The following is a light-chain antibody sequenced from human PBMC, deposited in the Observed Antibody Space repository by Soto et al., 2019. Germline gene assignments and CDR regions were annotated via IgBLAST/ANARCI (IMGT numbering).Light chain of an antibody. Sequence: EIVLTQSPATLSLSPGERATLSCRASQSVSSYLAWYQQKPGQAPRLLIYDASNRATGIPARFSGSGSGTDFTLTISSLVPEDFAVYYCQQRSNWPMTFGQGTKLEIK. V-gene: IGKV3-11*01. CDR1: QSVSSY. J-gene: IGKJ2*01. CDR2: DAS. CDR3: QQRSNWPMT.